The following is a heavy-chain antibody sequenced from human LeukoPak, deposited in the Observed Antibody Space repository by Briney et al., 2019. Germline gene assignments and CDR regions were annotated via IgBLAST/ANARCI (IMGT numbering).Heavy chain of an antibody. CDR1: GGSFSGYY. Sequence: PSETLSLTCAVYGGSFSGYYWSWIRQPPGKGLEWIGEINHSGSTNYNPSLKSRVTISVDTSKNQFSLKLSSVTAADTAVYYCARGPSLWFGELSPYYFDYWGQGTLDTVSS. CDR3: ARGPSLWFGELSPYYFDY. V-gene: IGHV4-34*01. CDR2: INHSGST. J-gene: IGHJ4*02. D-gene: IGHD3-10*01.